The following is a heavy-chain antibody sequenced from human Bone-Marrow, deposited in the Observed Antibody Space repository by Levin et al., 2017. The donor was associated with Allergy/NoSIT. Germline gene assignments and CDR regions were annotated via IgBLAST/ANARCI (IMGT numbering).Heavy chain of an antibody. D-gene: IGHD3-10*01. Sequence: GGSLRLSCAASGFNFEVYGIHWVRQAPGKGLEWVSIISYDGSEKYFADSVKARFTISRDNAKNTVSLQMNSLRNEDTALYYCVRNSASTLGGGMDVWGQGTMVTVSS. J-gene: IGHJ6*02. CDR3: VRNSASTLGGGMDV. CDR2: ISYDGSEK. V-gene: IGHV3-30*03. CDR1: GFNFEVYG.